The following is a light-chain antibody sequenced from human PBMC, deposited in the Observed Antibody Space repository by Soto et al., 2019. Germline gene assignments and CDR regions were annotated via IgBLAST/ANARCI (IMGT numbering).Light chain of an antibody. CDR3: SSYAGNYNLV. CDR1: SSDVGAYSY. V-gene: IGLV2-8*01. J-gene: IGLJ2*01. CDR2: EVT. Sequence: QSVLTQPPSASGSPGQSVTISCTGTSSDVGAYSYVSWYQQHPGKAPKLMIYEVTKRPSGVPDRFSGSKSGNTASLTVSGLQAEDEADYYCSSYAGNYNLVFGGGTKVTVL.